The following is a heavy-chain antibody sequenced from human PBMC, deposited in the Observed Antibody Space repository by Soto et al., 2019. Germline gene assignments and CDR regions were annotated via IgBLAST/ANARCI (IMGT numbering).Heavy chain of an antibody. J-gene: IGHJ4*02. D-gene: IGHD5-18*01. V-gene: IGHV1-69*13. Sequence: GASVKVSCKASGGTFSSYAISWVRQAPGQGLEWMGGIIPIFGTANYAQKFQGRVTITADESTSTAYMELSSLRSEDTAVYYCARDRPDTAMVGTLEYWGQGTLVTVSS. CDR1: GGTFSSYA. CDR2: IIPIFGTA. CDR3: ARDRPDTAMVGTLEY.